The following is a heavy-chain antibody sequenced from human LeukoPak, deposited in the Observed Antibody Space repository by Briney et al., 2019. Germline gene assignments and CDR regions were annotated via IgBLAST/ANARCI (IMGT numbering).Heavy chain of an antibody. D-gene: IGHD6-13*01. CDR3: ATRGAIAAADDY. V-gene: IGHV1-69*13. CDR2: IIPIFGTA. Sequence: ASVKVSCKASGGTFSSYAISWVRQAPGQGLEWMGGIIPIFGTANYAQKFRGRVTITADESTSTAYMELSSLRSEDTAVYYCATRGAIAAADDYWGQGTLVTVSS. J-gene: IGHJ4*02. CDR1: GGTFSSYA.